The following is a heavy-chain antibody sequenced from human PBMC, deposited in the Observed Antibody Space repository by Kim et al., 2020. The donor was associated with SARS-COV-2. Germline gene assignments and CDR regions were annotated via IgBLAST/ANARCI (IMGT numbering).Heavy chain of an antibody. Sequence: PSFQGQVTISADKSISTAYLQWSSLKASDTAMYYCARILNPKLEPYAFDIWGQGTMVTVSS. D-gene: IGHD1-1*01. CDR3: ARILNPKLEPYAFDI. J-gene: IGHJ3*02. V-gene: IGHV5-51*01.